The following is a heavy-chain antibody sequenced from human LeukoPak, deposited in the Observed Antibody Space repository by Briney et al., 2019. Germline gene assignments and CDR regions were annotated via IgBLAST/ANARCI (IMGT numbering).Heavy chain of an antibody. V-gene: IGHV4-31*03. CDR1: GGSISSGGYY. D-gene: IGHD3-22*01. CDR2: IHYSGST. J-gene: IGHJ4*02. Sequence: KPSETLSLTCTVSGGSISSGGYYWSWIRQHPGKGLEWIGYIHYSGSTYYNPSLKSRVTISLDTSKNQFSLKLSSVTAADTAVYYCASAYDSSGYSDYWGQGTLVTVSS. CDR3: ASAYDSSGYSDY.